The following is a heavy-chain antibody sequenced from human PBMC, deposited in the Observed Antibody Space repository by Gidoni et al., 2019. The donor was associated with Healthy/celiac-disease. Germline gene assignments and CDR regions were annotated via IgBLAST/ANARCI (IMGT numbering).Heavy chain of an antibody. Sequence: EVQLVESGGGLVQPGGSLRLSCAASGFTFRTYWMHWVRQAPGKGLMWVSRINSDGRSTSYADSVKGRFTISRDNAKNTLYLQMNSLRAEDTAVYYCARGTYYDILTGLNWFDPWGQGTLVTVSS. V-gene: IGHV3-74*01. CDR2: INSDGRST. CDR1: GFTFRTYW. J-gene: IGHJ5*02. D-gene: IGHD3-9*01. CDR3: ARGTYYDILTGLNWFDP.